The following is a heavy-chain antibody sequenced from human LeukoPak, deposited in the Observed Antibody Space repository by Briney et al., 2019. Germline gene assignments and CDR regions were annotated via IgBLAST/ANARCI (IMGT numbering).Heavy chain of an antibody. J-gene: IGHJ6*02. CDR2: IIPILGIA. CDR3: ARDQGDYPYYYYGMDV. D-gene: IGHD4-17*01. Sequence: ASVKVSCKASGGTFSSYAISWVRQAPGQGLEWMGRIIPILGIANYAQKFQSRVTITADKSTSTAYMELSSLRSEDTAVYYCARDQGDYPYYYYGMDVWGQGTTVTVSS. CDR1: GGTFSSYA. V-gene: IGHV1-69*04.